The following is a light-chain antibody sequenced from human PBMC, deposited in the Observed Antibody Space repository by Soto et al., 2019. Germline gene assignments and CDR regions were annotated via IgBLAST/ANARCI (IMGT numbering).Light chain of an antibody. Sequence: IELTQAPYSLSASVYDRVPMSCRASQGIGTYLAWYQQKPGKAPKLLIYAAFTLHSGVPARFSGSRSGTDFTLTISRLEPEDFAVYYCQQRSNWPPEITFGQGTLLEIK. CDR2: AAF. V-gene: IGKV1-9*01. CDR1: QGIGTY. J-gene: IGKJ5*01. CDR3: QQRSNWPPEIT.